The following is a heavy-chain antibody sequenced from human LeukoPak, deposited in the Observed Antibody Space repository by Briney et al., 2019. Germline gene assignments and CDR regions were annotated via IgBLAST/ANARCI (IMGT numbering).Heavy chain of an antibody. Sequence: KPGGSLRLSCAASGFTFSSYIMNWVRQAPGKGLEWVSSISGSSIYIYYADSVKGRFTISRDNAKNSLYLQMNSLRAEDTAVYYCARVATARSGWFRNFDYWGQGTLVTVSS. V-gene: IGHV3-21*01. D-gene: IGHD6-19*01. CDR2: ISGSSIYI. J-gene: IGHJ4*02. CDR1: GFTFSSYI. CDR3: ARVATARSGWFRNFDY.